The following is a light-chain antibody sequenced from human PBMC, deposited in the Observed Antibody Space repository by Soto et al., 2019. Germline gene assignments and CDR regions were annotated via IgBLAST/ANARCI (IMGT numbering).Light chain of an antibody. CDR1: QSISNY. V-gene: IGKV1-39*01. CDR2: AAS. J-gene: IGKJ5*01. CDR3: QQTYSTSPIT. Sequence: DIQMTQSPSSLSASVGERVTITCRASQSISNYLNWYQQKPGKAPKLLIYAASSLQSGVPSRFSGSGSGTDFTLAISSLQPEDFATYYCQQTYSTSPITFGQGTRLEIK.